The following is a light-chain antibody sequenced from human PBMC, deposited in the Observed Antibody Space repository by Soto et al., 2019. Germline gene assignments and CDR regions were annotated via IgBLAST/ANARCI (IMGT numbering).Light chain of an antibody. V-gene: IGKV3-20*01. J-gene: IGKJ1*01. CDR3: QQYGGSLRT. CDR1: QSVSSSS. CDR2: DAS. Sequence: EIVLTQSPGALSLSPGERATLSCRASQSVSSSSLAWYQQKRGQAPRLLIHDASSRATGIPDRFSGSGSGTDFTLTISRLEPEDFAVYYCQQYGGSLRTFGQGTKVDI.